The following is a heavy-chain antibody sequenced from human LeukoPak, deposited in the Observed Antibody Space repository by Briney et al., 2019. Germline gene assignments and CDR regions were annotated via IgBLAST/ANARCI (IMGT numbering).Heavy chain of an antibody. CDR2: ISSSSSTT. V-gene: IGHV3-48*01. CDR3: ARGNAVDYYDSSGYYTDFDS. J-gene: IGHJ4*02. D-gene: IGHD3-22*01. Sequence: GGSLRLSCAASGFTFSSYSMNWVRQAPGKGLEWVSYISSSSSTTYYADSVKGRFTISRDNAKNSLYLQMNSLRAEDTAVYYCARGNAVDYYDSSGYYTDFDSGGRGTLATVSP. CDR1: GFTFSSYS.